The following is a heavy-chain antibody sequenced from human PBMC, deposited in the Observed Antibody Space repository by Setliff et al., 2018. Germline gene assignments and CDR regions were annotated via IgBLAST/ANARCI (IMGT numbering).Heavy chain of an antibody. J-gene: IGHJ4*02. CDR2: IYHSGST. Sequence: PSETLSLTCTVSGYSISSGYYWGWIRQPPGKGLEWIGSIYHSGSTYYNPSLKSRVTISVDTSKNQFSLKLSSVTAADTALYYCTVYNTGSSKDHYWGQGTPVTAPQ. D-gene: IGHD2-8*02. CDR1: GYSISSGYY. V-gene: IGHV4-38-2*02. CDR3: TVYNTGSSKDHY.